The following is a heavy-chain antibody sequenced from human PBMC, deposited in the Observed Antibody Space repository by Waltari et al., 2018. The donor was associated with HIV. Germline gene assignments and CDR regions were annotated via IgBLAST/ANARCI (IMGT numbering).Heavy chain of an antibody. Sequence: QVQLVQSGAEVKKPGASVKVSCKASGYTFTSCAMHSVRQAPGQRLEWMGWINAGSGNTKYSQKFQGRVTMTRDTSARTVYMELSSLRSEDTAEYYCARRVLGAVAGVYWRQGTLVTVSS. J-gene: IGHJ4*02. V-gene: IGHV1-3*01. CDR1: GYTFTSCA. CDR2: INAGSGNT. CDR3: ARRVLGAVAGVY. D-gene: IGHD6-19*01.